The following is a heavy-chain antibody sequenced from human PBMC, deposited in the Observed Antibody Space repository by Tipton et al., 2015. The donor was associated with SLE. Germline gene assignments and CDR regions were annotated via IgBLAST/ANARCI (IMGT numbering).Heavy chain of an antibody. Sequence: SLRLSCAASGFLLSGNEMNWVRQAPGKGLEWLSYISNSGGTTYYADSVKGRFTISRDNAKNSLYLQMNGLRVEDTALYYCAKDRVPFRELFYFDSWGQGTLVTVSS. CDR2: ISNSGGTT. D-gene: IGHD3-10*01. V-gene: IGHV3-48*03. J-gene: IGHJ4*02. CDR1: GFLLSGNE. CDR3: AKDRVPFRELFYFDS.